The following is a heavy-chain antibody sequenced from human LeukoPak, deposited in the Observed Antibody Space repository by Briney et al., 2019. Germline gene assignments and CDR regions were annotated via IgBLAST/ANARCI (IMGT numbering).Heavy chain of an antibody. D-gene: IGHD3-10*01. V-gene: IGHV2-5*01. CDR3: AHRENYYTAGSFDY. Sequence: GPTLALPSQPLTLTCTISGVPLRTDAGGVGWIRQPPGTAREWLALIYWNDDKRYSPSLKTRLTITKVTSNNKVVLTMTNKVPVDTATYYCAHRENYYTAGSFDYWGQGTLVTVSS. CDR1: GVPLRTDAGG. CDR2: IYWNDDK. J-gene: IGHJ4*02.